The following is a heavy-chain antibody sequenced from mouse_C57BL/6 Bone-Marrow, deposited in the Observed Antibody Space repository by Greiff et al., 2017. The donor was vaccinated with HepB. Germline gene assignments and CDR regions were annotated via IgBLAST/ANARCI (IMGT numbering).Heavy chain of an antibody. D-gene: IGHD1-1*01. Sequence: VQVVESGPGLVQPSQSLSITCTVSGFSLTSYGVHWVRPSPGKGLEWLGVIWRGGSTDYNAAFMSRLSITKDNSKSQVFFKMNSLQADDTAIYYCAKGVAFYYYGSSYAMDYWGQGTSVTVSS. V-gene: IGHV2-5*01. J-gene: IGHJ4*01. CDR2: IWRGGST. CDR3: AKGVAFYYYGSSYAMDY. CDR1: GFSLTSYG.